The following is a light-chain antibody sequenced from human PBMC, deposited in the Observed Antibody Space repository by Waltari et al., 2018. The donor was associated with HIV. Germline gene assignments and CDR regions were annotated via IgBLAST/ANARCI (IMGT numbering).Light chain of an antibody. Sequence: QSVLTQPPSAPATPGQRVTISCSGSSSNIGTNYVFWYQQLPGTAPQLLIFRDNERPSGVPDRFSGSRSGTSASLVISGLRSEDEAEYYCAACDDSLDGFYVFGSGTRVTVL. J-gene: IGLJ1*01. CDR3: AACDDSLDGFYV. CDR1: SSNIGTNY. V-gene: IGLV1-47*01. CDR2: RDN.